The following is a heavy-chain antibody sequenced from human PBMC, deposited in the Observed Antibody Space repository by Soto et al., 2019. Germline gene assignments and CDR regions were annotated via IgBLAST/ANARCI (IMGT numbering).Heavy chain of an antibody. CDR3: AKDLDSSSLYGMSAEYVQR. V-gene: IGHV3-23*01. CDR2: ISGSGGST. CDR1: GLTFSSYA. Sequence: PGGFLRLSCAASGLTFSSYAMSWVRQAQGKGLEWVSAISGSGGSTYYADSVKGRFTISRDNSKNTLYLQMNSLRAEDTAVYYCAKDLDSSSLYGMSAEYVQRWGQGTLLTLSS. J-gene: IGHJ1*01. D-gene: IGHD6-13*01.